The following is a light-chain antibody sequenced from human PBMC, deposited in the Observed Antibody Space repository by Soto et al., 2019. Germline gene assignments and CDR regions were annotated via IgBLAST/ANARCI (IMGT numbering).Light chain of an antibody. J-gene: IGKJ5*01. V-gene: IGKV3-11*01. CDR3: RQRSNWTLT. CDR1: QGVSSY. CDR2: DAS. Sequence: DIVMTPPLESRAASPGERATLSCSASQGVSSYLAGYQQQPGQAPRLLLYDASTRATGSPARCSGGGAGTTFTITTSSRQHEDFAAYYCRQRSNWTLTFGQGTRLEIK.